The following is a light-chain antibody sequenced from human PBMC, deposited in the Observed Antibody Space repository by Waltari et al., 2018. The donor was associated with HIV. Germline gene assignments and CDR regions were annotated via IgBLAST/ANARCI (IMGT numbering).Light chain of an antibody. CDR3: QQYNRWPWT. Sequence: EIVMTQSPATLTVSPGERVTLSCRASQNSGANGAWYKQKPGQAPRLLIFGASTRATVISERFSGSGSGTDFTLTISSLQSEDFAVYYCQQYNRWPWTFGQGTRVEV. J-gene: IGKJ1*01. CDR2: GAS. V-gene: IGKV3-15*01. CDR1: QNSGAN.